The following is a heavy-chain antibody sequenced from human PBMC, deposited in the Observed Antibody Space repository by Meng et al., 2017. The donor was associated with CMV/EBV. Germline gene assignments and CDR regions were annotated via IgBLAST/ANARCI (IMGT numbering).Heavy chain of an antibody. Sequence: GGSLRLSCAVSGFTFRNYAMHWVRQAPGKGLEWVSSISSSSSYIYYADSVKGRFTISRDNAKNSLYLQMNSLRAEDTAVYYCAAYCSSTSCYIWGQGTLVTVSS. J-gene: IGHJ4*02. D-gene: IGHD2-2*02. CDR3: AAYCSSTSCYI. CDR1: GFTFRNYA. CDR2: ISSSSSYI. V-gene: IGHV3-21*01.